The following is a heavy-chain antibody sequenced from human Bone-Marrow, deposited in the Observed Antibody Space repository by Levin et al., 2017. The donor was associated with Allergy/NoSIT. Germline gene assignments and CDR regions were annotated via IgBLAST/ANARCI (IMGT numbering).Heavy chain of an antibody. Sequence: GESLKISCKASGYTFTNNYMVWVRQAPGQGLEWMGKINPSGGATRFSPKFQGRVTMARDPSTSTVYMNLNNLTFDDTAVYYCARVLVGDTYYYGDAFDLWGQGTVVTVSA. J-gene: IGHJ3*01. CDR2: INPSGGAT. D-gene: IGHD3-10*01. CDR1: GYTFTNNY. V-gene: IGHV1-46*01. CDR3: ARVLVGDTYYYGDAFDL.